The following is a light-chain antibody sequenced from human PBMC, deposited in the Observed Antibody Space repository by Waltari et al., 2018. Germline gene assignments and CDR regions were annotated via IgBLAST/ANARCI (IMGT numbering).Light chain of an antibody. Sequence: DIQMTQSPSSLSASVGDRVTITCRASQSISNYLNWYQQKPEKAPKLLIYAASSLQSGVPSRFSGSRSWTDFTLTISSLQPEDFATYYCQQSYSTPRLTFGGGTKVEIK. V-gene: IGKV1-39*01. CDR2: AAS. CDR3: QQSYSTPRLT. J-gene: IGKJ4*01. CDR1: QSISNY.